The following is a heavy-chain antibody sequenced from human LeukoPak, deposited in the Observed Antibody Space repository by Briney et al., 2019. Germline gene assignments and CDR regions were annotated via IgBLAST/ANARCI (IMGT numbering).Heavy chain of an antibody. CDR3: ATSARRDSSGYSASRFGSLASSPSKRAFDI. Sequence: SETLSLTCAVYGGSFSGYYWSWIRQPPGKGLEWIGEINHSGSTNYNPSLKSRVTISVDTSKNQFSLKLSSVTAADTAVYYCATSARRDSSGYSASRFGSLASSPSKRAFDIWGQGTMVTVSS. J-gene: IGHJ3*02. D-gene: IGHD3-22*01. V-gene: IGHV4-34*01. CDR2: INHSGST. CDR1: GGSFSGYY.